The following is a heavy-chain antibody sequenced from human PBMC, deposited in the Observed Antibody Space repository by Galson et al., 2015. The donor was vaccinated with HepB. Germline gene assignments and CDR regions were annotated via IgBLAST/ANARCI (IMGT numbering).Heavy chain of an antibody. J-gene: IGHJ6*02. CDR2: IKSKTDGGTT. CDR1: GFTFSNAW. CDR3: TKDSSGYYFYYYGVDV. Sequence: SLRLSCAASGFTFSNAWMSWVRQAPGKGLEWVGRIKSKTDGGTTDYAAPVKGRFTISRGDSKNTLYLQMNSLKTEDTAVYYCTKDSSGYYFYYYGVDVWGQGTTVTVSS. V-gene: IGHV3-15*01. D-gene: IGHD3-22*01.